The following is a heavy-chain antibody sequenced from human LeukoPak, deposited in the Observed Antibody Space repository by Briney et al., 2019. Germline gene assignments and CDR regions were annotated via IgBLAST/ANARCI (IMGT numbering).Heavy chain of an antibody. Sequence: GGSLRLSCAASGFTFSSYRMSWVRQAPGKGLEWVANIKQDGSEKYYVDSVKGRFTISRDNAKNSLYLQMNSLRAEDTAVYYCARGSPEYYDFWSGYYLNYWGQGTLVTVSS. J-gene: IGHJ4*02. D-gene: IGHD3-3*01. CDR2: IKQDGSEK. CDR1: GFTFSSYR. CDR3: ARGSPEYYDFWSGYYLNY. V-gene: IGHV3-7*03.